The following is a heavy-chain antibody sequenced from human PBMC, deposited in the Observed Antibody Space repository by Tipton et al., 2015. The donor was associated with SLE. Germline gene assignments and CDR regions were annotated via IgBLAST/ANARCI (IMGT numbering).Heavy chain of an antibody. D-gene: IGHD6-19*01. CDR2: IYYSGST. V-gene: IGHV4-59*11. CDR1: GGSISSHY. Sequence: TLSLTCTVSGGSISSHYWSWIRQPPGKGLEWIGYIYYSGSTNYNPSFKSRVTISVDTSKNQFSLKLSSVTAADTAVYYCARVGSSEEDYWGQGTLVTVSS. J-gene: IGHJ4*02. CDR3: ARVGSSEEDY.